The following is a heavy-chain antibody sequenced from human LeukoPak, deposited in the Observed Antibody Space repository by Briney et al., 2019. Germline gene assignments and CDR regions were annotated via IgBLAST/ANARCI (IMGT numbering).Heavy chain of an antibody. CDR3: ATVYYDFWSGYHYYYMDV. CDR1: GYTFSGYY. CDR2: INPKSGGT. Sequence: ASVKVSCKASGYTFSGYYMHWVRQAPGQGLEWMGWINPKSGGTNEAQKFHDRVTMTRDTSISTAYMELSRLRSDDTAVYYCATVYYDFWSGYHYYYMDVWGKGTTVTVSS. J-gene: IGHJ6*03. D-gene: IGHD3-3*01. V-gene: IGHV1-2*02.